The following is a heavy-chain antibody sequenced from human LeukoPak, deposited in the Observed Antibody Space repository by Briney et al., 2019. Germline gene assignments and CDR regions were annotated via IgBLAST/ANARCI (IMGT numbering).Heavy chain of an antibody. J-gene: IGHJ5*02. CDR3: AKHQLALGYCSGGSCPFDP. Sequence: GGSLRLSCAASGFIFGDYDMNWVRQAPGKGLEWVSAISGSGGSTYYADSVKGQFTISRDNSKNTLYLQMNSLRAEDTAVYYCAKHQLALGYCSGGSCPFDPWGQGTLVTVSS. CDR1: GFIFGDYD. V-gene: IGHV3-23*01. CDR2: ISGSGGST. D-gene: IGHD2-15*01.